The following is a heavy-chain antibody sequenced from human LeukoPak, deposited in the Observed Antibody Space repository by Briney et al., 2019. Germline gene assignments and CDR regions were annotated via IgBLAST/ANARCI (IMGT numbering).Heavy chain of an antibody. CDR3: ARGSDYDSSGYYYGVRGNAFDI. CDR1: GGSISSYY. D-gene: IGHD3-22*01. V-gene: IGHV4-4*07. Sequence: SETLSLTCTVSGGSISSYYWSWIRQPAGKGLEWIGRIYTSGSTNYNPSLKSRVTMSVDTSKNQFSLKLSSVTAADTAVYYCARGSDYDSSGYYYGVRGNAFDIWGQGTMVTVSS. J-gene: IGHJ3*02. CDR2: IYTSGST.